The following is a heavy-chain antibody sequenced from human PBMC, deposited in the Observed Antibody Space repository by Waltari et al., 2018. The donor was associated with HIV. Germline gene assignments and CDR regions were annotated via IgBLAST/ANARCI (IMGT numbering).Heavy chain of an antibody. CDR3: AKAREPHSWSTHYYSMDV. D-gene: IGHD1-1*01. V-gene: IGHV3-21*01. CDR1: GFTFSTYS. CDR2: INGDTAYS. Sequence: IQLVESGGGLVKPGGSLRLSCVASGFTFSTYSMNWVRRAPGKGLEWVSSINGDTAYSYYADSVRGRFTISRDNARNSLYLQLNSLRVDDTALYFCAKAREPHSWSTHYYSMDVWGQGTTVTVSS. J-gene: IGHJ6*02.